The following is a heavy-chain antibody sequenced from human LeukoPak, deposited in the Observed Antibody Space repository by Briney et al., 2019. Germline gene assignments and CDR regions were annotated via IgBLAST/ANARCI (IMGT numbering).Heavy chain of an antibody. Sequence: GGSLRLSCAASGFTFSSYWMSWVRQAPGKGLEWVANIKQDGSEKYYVDSVKGRFTISRDNAKNSLYLQMNSLRAEGTAVYYCARELFGYSQYFDHWGQGTLVTVSS. CDR2: IKQDGSEK. CDR3: ARELFGYSQYFDH. D-gene: IGHD3-10*02. V-gene: IGHV3-7*01. CDR1: GFTFSSYW. J-gene: IGHJ4*02.